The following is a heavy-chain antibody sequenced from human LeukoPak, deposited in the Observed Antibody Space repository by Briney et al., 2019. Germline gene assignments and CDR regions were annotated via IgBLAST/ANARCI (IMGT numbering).Heavy chain of an antibody. CDR1: GYSFTSYW. D-gene: IGHD1-26*01. CDR2: IDPSDSYT. J-gene: IGHJ5*02. V-gene: IGHV5-10-1*01. Sequence: GESLKISCKGSGYSFTSYWISWVRQMPGKGLEWMGRIDPSDSYTNYSPSFQGHVTISADKSISTAYLQWSSLKASDTAMYCCARVVGATTWFDPWGQGTLVTVSS. CDR3: ARVVGATTWFDP.